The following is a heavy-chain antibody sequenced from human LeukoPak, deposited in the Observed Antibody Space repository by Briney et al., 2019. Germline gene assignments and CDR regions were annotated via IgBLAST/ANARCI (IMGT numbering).Heavy chain of an antibody. J-gene: IGHJ5*02. D-gene: IGHD4-11*01. Sequence: SVKVSCKASGYTFTSYYMHWVRQAPGQGLEWMGRIIPILGIANYAQKFQGRVTITADKSTSTAYMELSSLRSEDTAVYYCASNSRENWFDPWGQGTLVTVSS. CDR2: IIPILGIA. CDR3: ASNSRENWFDP. CDR1: GYTFTSYY. V-gene: IGHV1-69*02.